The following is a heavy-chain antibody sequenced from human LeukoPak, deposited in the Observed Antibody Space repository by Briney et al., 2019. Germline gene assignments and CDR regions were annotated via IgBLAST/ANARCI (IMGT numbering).Heavy chain of an antibody. CDR3: ARDGGYCSSTSCYALSDY. CDR1: GFTFSSYS. CDR2: NSSSSSYI. V-gene: IGHV3-21*01. D-gene: IGHD2-2*03. Sequence: PGGSLRLSCAASGFTFSSYSMNWVRQAPGKGLEWVSSNSSSSSYIYYADSVKGRFTISRDNAKNSLYLQMNSLRAEDTAVYYCARDGGYCSSTSCYALSDYWGQGTLVTVSS. J-gene: IGHJ4*02.